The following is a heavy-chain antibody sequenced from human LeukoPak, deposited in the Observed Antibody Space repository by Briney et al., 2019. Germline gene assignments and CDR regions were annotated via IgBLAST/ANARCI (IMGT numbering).Heavy chain of an antibody. D-gene: IGHD2-2*01. CDR1: GGSFSGYY. CDR3: ASLTYCSSTSCYVFSDY. J-gene: IGHJ4*02. Sequence: PSETLSLTCAVYGGSFSGYYWSWIRQPPGKGLEWIGEINHSGSTNYNPSLKSRVTISVDTSKNQFSLKLSSVTAADTAVYYCASLTYCSSTSCYVFSDYWDQGTLVTVSS. CDR2: INHSGST. V-gene: IGHV4-34*01.